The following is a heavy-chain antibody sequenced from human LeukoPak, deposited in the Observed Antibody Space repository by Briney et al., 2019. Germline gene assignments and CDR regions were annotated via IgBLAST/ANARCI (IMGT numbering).Heavy chain of an antibody. Sequence: SETLSLTCTVSGGSISSSSYYWGWIRQPPGKGLEWIGSIYYSGSTYYNPSLKSRVTISVDTSKNQFSLKLSSVTAADTAVYYCARHAFVGIAAHPLQPTPAYYYYYMDVWGKGTTVTVSS. CDR2: IYYSGST. CDR3: ARHAFVGIAAHPLQPTPAYYYYYMDV. D-gene: IGHD6-13*01. J-gene: IGHJ6*03. CDR1: GGSISSSSYY. V-gene: IGHV4-39*01.